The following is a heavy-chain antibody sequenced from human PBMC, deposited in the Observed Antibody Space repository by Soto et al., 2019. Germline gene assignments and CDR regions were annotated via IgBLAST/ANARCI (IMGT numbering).Heavy chain of an antibody. D-gene: IGHD4-17*01. CDR2: ISSSSSYI. Sequence: EVQLVESGGGLVKPGGSLRLSCAASGFTFSSYSMNWVRQAPGKGLEWVSSISSSSSYIYYADSVKGRFTISRDNAKNSLYLQMNSLKAEDTAVYYCAREGDYGDSPGNFDYLGQGTLLTVSS. V-gene: IGHV3-21*01. CDR1: GFTFSSYS. CDR3: AREGDYGDSPGNFDY. J-gene: IGHJ4*02.